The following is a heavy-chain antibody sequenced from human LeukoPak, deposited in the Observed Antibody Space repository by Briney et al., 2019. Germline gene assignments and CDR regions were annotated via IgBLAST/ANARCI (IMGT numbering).Heavy chain of an antibody. V-gene: IGHV4-34*01. Sequence: PSETLSLTCAVYGGSFSGYYWSWIRQPPGKGLEWIGEINHSGSTNYNPSLKSRVTISVDTSKNQFSLKLSSVTAADTAVYYCANIGRLNYYYMDVWGKGTTVTVSS. J-gene: IGHJ6*03. CDR3: ANIGRLNYYYMDV. CDR2: INHSGST. CDR1: GGSFSGYY. D-gene: IGHD5-12*01.